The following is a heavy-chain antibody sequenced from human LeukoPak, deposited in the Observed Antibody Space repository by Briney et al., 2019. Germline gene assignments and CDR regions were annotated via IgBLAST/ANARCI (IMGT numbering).Heavy chain of an antibody. J-gene: IGHJ4*02. Sequence: GGSLRLSCAASGFTFDDYAMHWVRQAPGKGLEWVSGISCNSGSIGYADSVKGRFTISRDNAKNSLYLQMNSLRAEDTALYYCAKGSGLGSWYLKSFDYWGQGTLVTVSS. D-gene: IGHD6-13*01. V-gene: IGHV3-9*01. CDR1: GFTFDDYA. CDR2: ISCNSGSI. CDR3: AKGSGLGSWYLKSFDY.